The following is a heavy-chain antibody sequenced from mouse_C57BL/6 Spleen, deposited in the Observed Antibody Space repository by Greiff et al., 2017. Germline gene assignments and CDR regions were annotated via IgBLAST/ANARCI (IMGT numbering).Heavy chain of an antibody. CDR1: GFTFSDYG. CDR3: ARGNSNYGYWYFDV. D-gene: IGHD2-5*01. V-gene: IGHV5-17*01. CDR2: ISSGSSTI. Sequence: EVKVEESGGGLVKPGGSLKLSCAASGFTFSDYGMHWVRQAPEKGLEWVAYISSGSSTIYYADTVKGRFTISRDNAKNTLFLQMTSLRSEDTAMYYCARGNSNYGYWYFDVWGTGTTVTVSS. J-gene: IGHJ1*03.